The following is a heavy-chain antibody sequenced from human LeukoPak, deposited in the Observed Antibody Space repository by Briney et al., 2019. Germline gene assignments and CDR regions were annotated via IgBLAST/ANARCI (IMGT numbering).Heavy chain of an antibody. D-gene: IGHD1-1*01. V-gene: IGHV4-38-2*01. Sequence: SETLSLTCAVSDYSISSGYYWGWIRQPPGKGLEWIGSFSHRGSTYYNPSLQSRVTIPVDTSKNQFSLKLSSVTAADTAVYYCARAMASTTGSPYYYYGMDVWGKGTTVTVSS. J-gene: IGHJ6*04. CDR2: FSHRGST. CDR3: ARAMASTTGSPYYYYGMDV. CDR1: DYSISSGYY.